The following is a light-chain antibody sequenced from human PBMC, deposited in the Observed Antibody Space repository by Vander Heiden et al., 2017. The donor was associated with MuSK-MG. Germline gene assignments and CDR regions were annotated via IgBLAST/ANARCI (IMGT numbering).Light chain of an antibody. CDR1: QSVSSN. J-gene: IGKJ5*01. Sequence: EIVMTQSPATLSVSPGERATLSCRASQSVSSNLAWYQQKPGQAPRLLIYGASTRATGIPAKFSGSGSGTEFTLTISSRQSEDFAVYYCQQDNNWPPLTFGQGTRLXIK. CDR2: GAS. V-gene: IGKV3D-15*01. CDR3: QQDNNWPPLT.